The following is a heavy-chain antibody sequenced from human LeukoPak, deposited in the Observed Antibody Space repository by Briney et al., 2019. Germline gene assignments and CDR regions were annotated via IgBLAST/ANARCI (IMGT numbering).Heavy chain of an antibody. CDR3: ARSHYNLGYFDY. CDR2: IYYSGST. Sequence: SETLSLTCTVSGGSISSYYWSWIRQPPGKGLEWIGYIYYSGSTDYNPSLKSRVTISVDTSKNQFSLKLSSVTAADTAVYYCARSHYNLGYFDYWGQGTLVTVSS. D-gene: IGHD5-24*01. CDR1: GGSISSYY. V-gene: IGHV4-59*01. J-gene: IGHJ4*02.